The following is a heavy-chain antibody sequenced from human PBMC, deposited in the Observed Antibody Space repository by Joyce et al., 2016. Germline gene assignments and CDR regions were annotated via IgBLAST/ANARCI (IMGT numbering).Heavy chain of an antibody. CDR3: ARHSPGALDY. CDR1: GFDFANSW. V-gene: IGHV5-51*01. J-gene: IGHJ4*02. D-gene: IGHD4/OR15-4a*01. Sequence: EVHLVQSGAEMKKPGESLKISCKASGFDFANSWVGWVRQMPGKGLEWMGDNSPAYSATIYSPSFEGQVTISADGTFNTAYLQWSSVKASGTAIYYCARHSPGALDYWGQGTLVTVSS. CDR2: NSPAYSAT.